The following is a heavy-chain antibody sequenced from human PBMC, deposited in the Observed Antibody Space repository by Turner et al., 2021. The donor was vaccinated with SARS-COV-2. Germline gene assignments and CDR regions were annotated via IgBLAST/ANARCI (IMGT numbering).Heavy chain of an antibody. V-gene: IGHV4-59*08. J-gene: IGHJ6*02. Sequence: QVQLQESGPGLVKPSETLSLTCTVPGGAISSYYWSWIRQPPGKGLEWIGYIQYSGSTNYNPSLKGRVTISVDTSKNQFSLKLSSVTAADTAVYYCARHGFSGWDGGGMDVWGQGTTVTVSS. CDR2: IQYSGST. CDR3: ARHGFSGWDGGGMDV. D-gene: IGHD6-19*01. CDR1: GGAISSYY.